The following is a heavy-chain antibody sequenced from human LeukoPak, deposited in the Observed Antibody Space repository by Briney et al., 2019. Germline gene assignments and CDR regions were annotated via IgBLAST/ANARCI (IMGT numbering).Heavy chain of an antibody. D-gene: IGHD3-3*01. CDR2: INPDGSDT. J-gene: IGHJ3*02. Sequence: GGSLRLSCAASGLTFSTYWMHWVRQAPGKGLVWVSRINPDGSDTIYADSVKGRFTISRDNAKNSLYLQMNSLRAEDTAVYYCARETYEGAFDIWGQGTMVTVSS. V-gene: IGHV3-74*01. CDR1: GLTFSTYW. CDR3: ARETYEGAFDI.